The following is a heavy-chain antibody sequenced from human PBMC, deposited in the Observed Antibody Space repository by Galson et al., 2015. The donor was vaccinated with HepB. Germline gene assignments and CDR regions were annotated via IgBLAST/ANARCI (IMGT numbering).Heavy chain of an antibody. CDR2: IWYDGSNK. CDR3: AKGGVAVAGYGFDY. CDR1: GFTFSSYG. J-gene: IGHJ4*02. D-gene: IGHD6-19*01. Sequence: FLRLSCAASGFTFSSYGMHWVRQAPGKGLEWVAVIWYDGSNKYYADSVKGRFTISRDNSKNTPYLQMNSLRAEDTAVYYCAKGGVAVAGYGFDYWGQGTLVTVSS. V-gene: IGHV3-33*06.